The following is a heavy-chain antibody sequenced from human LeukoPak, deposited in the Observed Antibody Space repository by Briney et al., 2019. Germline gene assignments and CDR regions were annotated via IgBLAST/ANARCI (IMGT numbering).Heavy chain of an antibody. Sequence: PGGSLRLSCAASGFTFSSYGMHWVRQAPGKGLEWVAFIRYDGSNKYYADSVKGRFTISRDNSKNTLYLQMNSLRAEDTAVYYCAKGLGTTVVRGGDYYMDVWGKGTTVTVSS. CDR3: AKGLGTTVVRGGDYYMDV. CDR2: IRYDGSNK. D-gene: IGHD4-23*01. V-gene: IGHV3-30*02. J-gene: IGHJ6*03. CDR1: GFTFSSYG.